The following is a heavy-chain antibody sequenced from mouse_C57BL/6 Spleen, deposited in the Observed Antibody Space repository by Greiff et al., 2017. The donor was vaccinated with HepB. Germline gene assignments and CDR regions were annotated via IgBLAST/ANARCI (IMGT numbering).Heavy chain of an antibody. CDR2: IHPNSGST. CDR3: ASSYYGSTSFAY. V-gene: IGHV1-64*01. D-gene: IGHD1-1*01. CDR1: GYTFTSYW. Sequence: QVQLQQPGAELVKPGASVKLSCKASGYTFTSYWMHWVKQRPGQGLEWIGMIHPNSGSTNYNEKFKSKATLTVDKSSSTAYMQLSSLTSEDSAVYYCASSYYGSTSFAYWGQGTLVTVSA. J-gene: IGHJ3*01.